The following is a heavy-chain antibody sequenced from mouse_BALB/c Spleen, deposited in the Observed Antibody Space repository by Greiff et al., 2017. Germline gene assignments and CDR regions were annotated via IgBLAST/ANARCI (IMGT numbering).Heavy chain of an antibody. CDR3: AREAYDYDVAWFAY. D-gene: IGHD2-4*01. V-gene: IGHV2-6-7*01. CDR1: GFSLTGYG. CDR2: IWGDGST. Sequence: LVAPSQSLSITCTVSGFSLTGYGVNWVRQPPGKGLEWLGMIWGDGSTDYNSALKSRLSISKDNSKSQVFLKMNSLQTDDTARYYCAREAYDYDVAWFAYWGQGTLVTVSA. J-gene: IGHJ3*01.